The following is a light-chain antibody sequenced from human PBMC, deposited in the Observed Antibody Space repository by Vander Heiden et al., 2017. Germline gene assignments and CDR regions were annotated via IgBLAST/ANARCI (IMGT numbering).Light chain of an antibody. CDR1: QSVSSN. V-gene: IGKV3-15*01. J-gene: IGKJ1*01. Sequence: ELLMTQSPATLSVSPGERATLSCRGSQSVSSNLAWYQQKPGQAPRLLIYGASTRATGIPTRFSGSGSGTEFTLTISSLQSEDFAVYYCQQYNNWPPWWTFGQGTKVEIK. CDR2: GAS. CDR3: QQYNNWPPWWT.